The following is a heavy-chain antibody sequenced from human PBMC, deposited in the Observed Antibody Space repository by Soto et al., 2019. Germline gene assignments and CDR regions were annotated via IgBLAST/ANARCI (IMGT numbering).Heavy chain of an antibody. D-gene: IGHD1-1*01. V-gene: IGHV3-23*01. Sequence: EVQLSESGGGLVQPGGSLRLSCAASGFTFSSYAMSWVRQAPGKGLEWVSVMSGSGGSTYYADSVKGRFTISRDNYKNXLYLQMNSLRAEDTAVYYCARGPYNWNDLPHPHDYGGQGTLVTVSS. CDR2: MSGSGGST. J-gene: IGHJ4*02. CDR1: GFTFSSYA. CDR3: ARGPYNWNDLPHPHDY.